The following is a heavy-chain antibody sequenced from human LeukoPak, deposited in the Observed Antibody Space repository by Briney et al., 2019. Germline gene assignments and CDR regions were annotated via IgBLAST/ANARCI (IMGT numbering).Heavy chain of an antibody. Sequence: SGTLSLTCGVSGGSISNTNWWTWFRQPPGKGLEWIGEVNLQGSTNYNPSVKSRVAISVDKSENHLSLKLTSVTAADTAVYYCAREGGPYRPLDYSGEGTLVTVAS. CDR2: VNLQGST. CDR1: GGSISNTNW. J-gene: IGHJ4*02. V-gene: IGHV4-4*02. CDR3: AREGGPYRPLDY.